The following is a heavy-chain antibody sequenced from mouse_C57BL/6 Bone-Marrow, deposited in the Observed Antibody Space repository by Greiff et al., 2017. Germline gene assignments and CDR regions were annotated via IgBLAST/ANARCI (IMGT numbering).Heavy chain of an antibody. Sequence: VQLQQPGAELVMPGASVKLSCKASGYTFTSYWMHWVMSRPGQGLEWIGEIDPYDSYTNYNQKFKGKSTLTVDKSSSAADMQLSSLTSEDSAVYYCAREGMLSAWFAYWGQGALVTVSA. CDR3: AREGMLSAWFAY. CDR1: GYTFTSYW. J-gene: IGHJ3*01. V-gene: IGHV1-69*01. D-gene: IGHD3-2*02. CDR2: IDPYDSYT.